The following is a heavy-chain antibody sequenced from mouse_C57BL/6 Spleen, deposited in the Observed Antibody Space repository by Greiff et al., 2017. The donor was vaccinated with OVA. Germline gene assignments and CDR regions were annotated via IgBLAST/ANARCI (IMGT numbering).Heavy chain of an antibody. Sequence: VQLQQPGAELVRPGSSVKLSCKASGYTFTSYWMHWVKQRPIQGLEWIGNIDPSDSETHYNQKFKDKATLTVDKSSSTAYMQLSSLTSEDSAVYYCARYRTEGYFDVWGTGTTVTVSS. CDR2: IDPSDSET. CDR1: GYTFTSYW. CDR3: ARYRTEGYFDV. V-gene: IGHV1-52*01. J-gene: IGHJ1*03.